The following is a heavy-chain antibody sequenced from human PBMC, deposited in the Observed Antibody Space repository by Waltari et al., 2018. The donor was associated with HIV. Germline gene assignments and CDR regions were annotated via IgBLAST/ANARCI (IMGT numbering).Heavy chain of an antibody. CDR3: AKDRSDFWTGFLDH. CDR2: ISHHGRSD. J-gene: IGHJ4*02. CDR1: GFTFRNFV. D-gene: IGHD3-3*01. V-gene: IGHV3-30*18. Sequence: QVQLVQSGGGMVQPGRSLRLSCAASGFTFRNFVMHWVRQAPGKGLEWVAVISHHGRSDHYADSVKGRFTISRDNSKDTLFLEMDNVRPEDTSLYFCAKDRSDFWTGFLDHWGQGALVTVTS.